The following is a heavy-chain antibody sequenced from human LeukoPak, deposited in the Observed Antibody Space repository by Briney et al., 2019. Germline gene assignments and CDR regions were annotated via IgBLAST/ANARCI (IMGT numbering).Heavy chain of an antibody. J-gene: IGHJ3*01. V-gene: IGHV3-23*01. Sequence: GGSLKLSCAASGFTFSSSGMSWVRQAPGKGLEWVSSISGSDETTYYADSVKGRFTISRDSSKNTLYLQMNSLRAEDTAVYYCANNRYSSRWRGAFDVWGQGTMVTVSS. CDR1: GFTFSSSG. CDR2: ISGSDETT. CDR3: ANNRYSSRWRGAFDV. D-gene: IGHD6-13*01.